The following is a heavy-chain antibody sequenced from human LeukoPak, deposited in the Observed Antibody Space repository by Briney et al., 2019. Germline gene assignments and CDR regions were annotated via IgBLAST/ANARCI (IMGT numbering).Heavy chain of an antibody. Sequence: VGSLRLSCAASGFTFSSYAMSWVRQAPGKGLEWVSAISGSGGSTYYADSVKGRFTISRDNSKNTLYLQMNSLRAEDTAVYYCAKGLSWLGYFDYWGQGTLVTVSS. CDR3: AKGLSWLGYFDY. CDR2: ISGSGGST. V-gene: IGHV3-23*01. CDR1: GFTFSSYA. D-gene: IGHD6-19*01. J-gene: IGHJ4*02.